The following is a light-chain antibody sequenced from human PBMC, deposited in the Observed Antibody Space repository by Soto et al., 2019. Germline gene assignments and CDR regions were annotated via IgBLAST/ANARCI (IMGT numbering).Light chain of an antibody. V-gene: IGKV1-8*01. CDR1: QGISSY. Sequence: AIRMTQSPSSLSSSTGDRVTITCRASQGISSYLAWYQQKPGKAPKLLIYAASTLQSGVPSRFSGSGSGTDFTLTISCLQSEDFSTYYSQQYYSYPFTCGPGTKVDIK. CDR2: AAS. CDR3: QQYYSYPFT. J-gene: IGKJ3*01.